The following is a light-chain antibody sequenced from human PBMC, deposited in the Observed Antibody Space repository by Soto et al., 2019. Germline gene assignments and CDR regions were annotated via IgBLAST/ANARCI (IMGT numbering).Light chain of an antibody. CDR1: QSISSY. V-gene: IGKV1-39*01. Sequence: DIQMTQSPSSLSASVGERVTITCRASQSISSYLNWYQQKPGKAPKLLIYAASSLQSGVPSRFSGSGSETEFTLTISSLQPDDFATYYCQQYNSYPKTFGQGTKVDIK. CDR2: AAS. CDR3: QQYNSYPKT. J-gene: IGKJ1*01.